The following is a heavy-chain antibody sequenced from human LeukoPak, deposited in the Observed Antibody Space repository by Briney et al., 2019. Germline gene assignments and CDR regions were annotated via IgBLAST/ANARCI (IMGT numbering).Heavy chain of an antibody. CDR3: AREDPGRWFDP. Sequence: PSETLSLTCTVSGYSTSSGYYWGWIRQPPGKGLEWIGSIYHSGSTYYNPSLKSRVTISVDTSKNQFPLKLSSVTAADTAVYYCAREDPGRWFDPWGQGTLVTVSS. V-gene: IGHV4-38-2*02. D-gene: IGHD1-26*01. CDR1: GYSTSSGYY. J-gene: IGHJ5*02. CDR2: IYHSGST.